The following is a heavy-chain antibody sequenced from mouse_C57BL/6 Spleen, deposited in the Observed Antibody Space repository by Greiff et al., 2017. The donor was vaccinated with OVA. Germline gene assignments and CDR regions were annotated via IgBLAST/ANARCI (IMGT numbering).Heavy chain of an antibody. J-gene: IGHJ2*01. CDR2: IYPRDGST. D-gene: IGHD4-1*01. CDR1: FFPFPVYS. V-gene: IGHV1-78*01. Sequence: VPLQPSDSLLFPPVSSVHISFPFSFFPFPVYSLHFFPHLPVPVLSWIGSIYPRDGSTKYTEKFKGKATLTADKSSSTAYMQLNSLTSEDSAVYFCARSTNWRGDYWGQGTTLTVSS. CDR3: ARSTNWRGDY.